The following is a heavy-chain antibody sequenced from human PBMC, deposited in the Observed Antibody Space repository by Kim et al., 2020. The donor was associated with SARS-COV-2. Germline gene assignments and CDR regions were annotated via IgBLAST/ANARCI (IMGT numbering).Heavy chain of an antibody. J-gene: IGHJ4*02. CDR3: AREGSSGYYGIGYFDY. D-gene: IGHD3-22*01. CDR2: ISSSGSTI. CDR1: GFTFSSYE. Sequence: GGSLRLSCAASGFTFSSYEMNWVRQAPGKGLEWVSYISSSGSTIYYADSVKGRFTISRDNAKNSLYLQMNSLRAEDTAVYYCAREGSSGYYGIGYFDYWGQGTLVTVSS. V-gene: IGHV3-48*03.